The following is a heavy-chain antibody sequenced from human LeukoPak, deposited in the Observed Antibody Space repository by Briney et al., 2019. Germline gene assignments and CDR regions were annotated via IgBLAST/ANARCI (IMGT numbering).Heavy chain of an antibody. Sequence: SETLSLTCTVSGGSINSGTYYWNWIRQPAGKGLEWIGRIYTSGSTNYSPSLKSRVTISVDTSKTQFSLRLSSVTAADTAVYYCARPLYSSGWYSWGQGTLVTVSS. CDR1: GGSINSGTYY. CDR2: IYTSGST. J-gene: IGHJ4*02. D-gene: IGHD6-19*01. CDR3: ARPLYSSGWYS. V-gene: IGHV4-61*02.